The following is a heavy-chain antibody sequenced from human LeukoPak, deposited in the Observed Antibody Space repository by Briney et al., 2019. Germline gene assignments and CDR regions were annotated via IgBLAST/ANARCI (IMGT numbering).Heavy chain of an antibody. J-gene: IGHJ3*02. CDR1: GFTFSSYS. Sequence: GGSLRLSCAASGFTFSSYSMNWVRQAPGKGLEWVSYISSSSSTIYYADSVKGRFTISRDNAKNSLYLQMNSLRAEDTAVYYCAGSLTGDAFDIWGQGTMVTASS. V-gene: IGHV3-48*01. CDR2: ISSSSSTI. D-gene: IGHD1-20*01. CDR3: AGSLTGDAFDI.